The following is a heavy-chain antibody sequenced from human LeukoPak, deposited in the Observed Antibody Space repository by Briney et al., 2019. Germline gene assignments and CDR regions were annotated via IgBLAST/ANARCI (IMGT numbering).Heavy chain of an antibody. V-gene: IGHV3-23*01. CDR3: AKYSRPPSIDY. Sequence: GGSLRLSCAASGFTFNTYAMSWVRQAPGKGLEWVSAISGSGGTIYYADSVKGRFTISRDNSKNTLYLQMNSLRAEDTAVYYCAKYSRPPSIDYWGQGTLVTVPS. CDR1: GFTFNTYA. J-gene: IGHJ4*02. CDR2: ISGSGGTI. D-gene: IGHD6-13*01.